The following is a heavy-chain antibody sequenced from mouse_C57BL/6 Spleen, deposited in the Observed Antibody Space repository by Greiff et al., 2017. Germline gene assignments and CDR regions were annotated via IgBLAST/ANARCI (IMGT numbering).Heavy chain of an antibody. J-gene: IGHJ3*01. D-gene: IGHD1-1*01. CDR2: IYPGSGST. CDR3: ARDTTVRFAY. CDR1: GYTFTSYW. V-gene: IGHV1-55*01. Sequence: QVQLKESGAELVKPGASVKMSCKASGYTFTSYWITWVKQRPGQGLEWIGDIYPGSGSTNYNEKFKSKATLTVDTSSSTAYMQLSSLTSEDSAVYYCARDTTVRFAYWGQGTLVTVSA.